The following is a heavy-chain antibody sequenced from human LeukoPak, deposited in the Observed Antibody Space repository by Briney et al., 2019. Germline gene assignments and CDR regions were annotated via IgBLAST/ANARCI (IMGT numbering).Heavy chain of an antibody. V-gene: IGHV3-53*01. J-gene: IGHJ4*02. CDR2: IYIGGST. Sequence: PGGSLRLSCAASGFSVSSNYMSWVRQAPGKGLEWVSVIYIGGSTYYADSVKGRFTISRDNSKNTLYLQMNGLRAEDTAVYYCALGNYDSSGYYPLPIDYWGQGTLVTVSS. D-gene: IGHD3-22*01. CDR3: ALGNYDSSGYYPLPIDY. CDR1: GFSVSSNY.